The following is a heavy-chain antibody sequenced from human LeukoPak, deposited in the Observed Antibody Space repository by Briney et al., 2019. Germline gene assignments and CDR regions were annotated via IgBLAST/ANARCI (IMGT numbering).Heavy chain of an antibody. V-gene: IGHV3-15*01. CDR3: TAGLGKTDDDS. J-gene: IGHJ4*02. CDR2: VRTTAEGETT. Sequence: GGSLRPSCEGSGFIFNNAWMSWIRQAPGKGLEWVGRVRTTAEGETTDYAAPVRGRFTISTDDSKSTVYLQMNSLETEDTAIYYCTAGLGKTDDDSWGQGTLVTVSS. D-gene: IGHD4-11*01. CDR1: GFIFNNAW.